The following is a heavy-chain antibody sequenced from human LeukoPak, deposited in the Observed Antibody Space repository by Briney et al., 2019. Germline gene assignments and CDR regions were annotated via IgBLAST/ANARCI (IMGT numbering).Heavy chain of an antibody. D-gene: IGHD1-14*01. V-gene: IGHV3-7*01. Sequence: GGSLRLSCAASGFNFGSYWMTWVRQTPGKGLECVATMNGDGSQIYYVDSVKGRFTISRDNAKNSVYLQMNSLRDEYTAVYYCADPDVNWGQGTLVTVSA. CDR3: ADPDVN. CDR1: GFNFGSYW. J-gene: IGHJ1*01. CDR2: MNGDGSQI.